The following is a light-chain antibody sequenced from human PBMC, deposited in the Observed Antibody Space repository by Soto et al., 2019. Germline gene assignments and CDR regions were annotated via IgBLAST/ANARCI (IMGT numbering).Light chain of an antibody. V-gene: IGKV2-28*01. Sequence: DIVMTQSPLSLPVTPGEPASISCRSSQSLLYTDGNTYLEWFLQKPGQSPQLLIYFVSNRASGVPDRFSGSGSGTDFTLKISRVEAEDVGVYYCMQALQGLTFGGGTKVEIK. CDR1: QSLLYTDGNTY. CDR2: FVS. J-gene: IGKJ4*01. CDR3: MQALQGLT.